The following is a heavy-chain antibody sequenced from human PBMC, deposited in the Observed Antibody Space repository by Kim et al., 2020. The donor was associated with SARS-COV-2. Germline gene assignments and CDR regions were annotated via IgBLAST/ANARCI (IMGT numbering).Heavy chain of an antibody. D-gene: IGHD3-10*01. J-gene: IGHJ6*03. Sequence: SETLSLTCTVSGGSISSYYWSWIRQPPGKGLEWIGYIYYSGSTNYNPSLKSRVTISVDTSKNQFSLKLSSVTAADTAVYYCANMVRGVKAFSYYYYMDVWGKGTTVTVSS. V-gene: IGHV4-59*01. CDR1: GGSISSYY. CDR2: IYYSGST. CDR3: ANMVRGVKAFSYYYYMDV.